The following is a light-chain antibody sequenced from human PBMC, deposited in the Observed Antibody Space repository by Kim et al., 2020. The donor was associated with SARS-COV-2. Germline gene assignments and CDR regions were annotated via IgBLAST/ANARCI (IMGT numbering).Light chain of an antibody. V-gene: IGLV3-19*01. Sequence: AWGQTVRTTCQGDSLRSYYASWYQQKRGQAPVLVIYGKNNRPSGIPDRFSGSSSGNTASLTITGAQAEDEADYYCNARDSSGNHYVFGTGTKVTVL. CDR3: NARDSSGNHYV. CDR1: SLRSYY. CDR2: GKN. J-gene: IGLJ1*01.